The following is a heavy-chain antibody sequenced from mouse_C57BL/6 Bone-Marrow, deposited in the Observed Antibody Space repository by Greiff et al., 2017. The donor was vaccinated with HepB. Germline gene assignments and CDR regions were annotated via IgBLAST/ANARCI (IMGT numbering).Heavy chain of an antibody. D-gene: IGHD2-5*01. CDR2: IRSKSSNYAT. V-gene: IGHV10-3*01. CDR3: VVSNSGFAY. J-gene: IGHJ3*01. Sequence: EVQVVESGGGLVQPKGSLKLSCAASGFTFNTYAMHWVRQAPGKGVEWVARIRSKSSNYATYYADSVKDRFTISRDDSPSMLYLPMDNLKTEDTAMYYCVVSNSGFAYWGQGTLVTVSA. CDR1: GFTFNTYA.